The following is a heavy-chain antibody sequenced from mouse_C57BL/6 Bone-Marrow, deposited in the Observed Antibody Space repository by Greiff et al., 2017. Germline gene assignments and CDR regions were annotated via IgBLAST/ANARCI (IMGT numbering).Heavy chain of an antibody. CDR2: IYPGDGDT. V-gene: IGHV1-80*01. J-gene: IGHJ4*01. CDR1: GYAFSSYW. D-gene: IGHD1-1*01. CDR3: ARITTVDYYAMDY. Sequence: QVQLQQSGAELVKPGASVKISCKASGYAFSSYWMNWVKQRPGKGLEWIGQIYPGDGDTNYNGKFKGKATLTADKSSSTAYMQLSSLTSEDSAVXFCARITTVDYYAMDYWGQGTSVTVSS.